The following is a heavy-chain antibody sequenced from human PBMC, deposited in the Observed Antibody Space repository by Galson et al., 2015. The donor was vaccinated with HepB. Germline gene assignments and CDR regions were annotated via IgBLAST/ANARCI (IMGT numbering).Heavy chain of an antibody. D-gene: IGHD3-22*01. CDR1: GYTFSSYD. V-gene: IGHV1-8*01. CDR2: INPISGNP. Sequence: SVKVSCKASGYTFSSYDINWVRQAAGQGLEWLGWINPISGNPGFAERFQGRVALTRDTSIRTAYMELSSLRSEDTAVYYCARDSQEYYYDSSGYRYWGQGTLVTVSS. J-gene: IGHJ4*02. CDR3: ARDSQEYYYDSSGYRY.